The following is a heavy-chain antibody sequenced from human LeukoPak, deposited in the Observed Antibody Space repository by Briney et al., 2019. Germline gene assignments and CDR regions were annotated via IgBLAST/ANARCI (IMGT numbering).Heavy chain of an antibody. CDR3: ARDPMGTNYYYGMDV. V-gene: IGHV3-7*04. CDR2: IKQDGSEK. J-gene: IGHJ6*02. D-gene: IGHD1-14*01. Sequence: GGSLRLSRAASGFTFSSSWMSWVRQAPGKGLEWVANIKQDGSEKYYVDSVKGRFTISRDNAKNSLYLQMNSLRAEDTAVYYCARDPMGTNYYYGMDVWGQGTTVTVSS. CDR1: GFTFSSSW.